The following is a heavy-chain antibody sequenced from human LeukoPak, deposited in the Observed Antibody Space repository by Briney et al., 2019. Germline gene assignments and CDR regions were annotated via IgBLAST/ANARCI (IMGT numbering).Heavy chain of an antibody. CDR2: IIRRGGS. CDR1: GFTFSHYS. CDR3: ARLAEGTGDY. D-gene: IGHD1-14*01. Sequence: GSLRLSCAASGFTFSHYSIDWVRQAPGKGLEWFGEIIRRGGSNYIPSLKSRATMSIDTSKNQFSLKLSSVTAADTAVYYCARLAEGTGDYWGQGTLVTVSS. J-gene: IGHJ4*02. V-gene: IGHV4-34*12.